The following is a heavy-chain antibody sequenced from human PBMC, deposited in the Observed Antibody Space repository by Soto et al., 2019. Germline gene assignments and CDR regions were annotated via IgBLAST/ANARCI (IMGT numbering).Heavy chain of an antibody. J-gene: IGHJ4*02. CDR3: ARGEYCSSTSCYFLCNY. D-gene: IGHD2-2*01. V-gene: IGHV1-3*01. CDR2: INAGNGNT. CDR1: GYTFTSYA. Sequence: ASVKVSCKASGYTFTSYAMHWVRQAPGQRLEWMGWINAGNGNTKYSQKFQGRVTITRDTSASTAYMELSSLRSEDTAVYYCARGEYCSSTSCYFLCNYWGQGTLVTVSS.